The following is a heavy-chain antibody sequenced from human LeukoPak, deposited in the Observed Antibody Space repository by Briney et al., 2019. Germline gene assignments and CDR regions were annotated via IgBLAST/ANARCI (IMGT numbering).Heavy chain of an antibody. CDR3: AKLGGHPLHNYYVGV. Sequence: GGSLVLSCAASGFTFSSYAMSWVRQAPGKGLEWVSGILDSGYSTYYANSVKGRFTISRDNSNNTLYLQMNSLRAEDTAVYYCAKLGGHPLHNYYVGVWGKGTTVAVSS. V-gene: IGHV3-23*01. D-gene: IGHD3-16*01. CDR1: GFTFSSYA. CDR2: ILDSGYST. J-gene: IGHJ6*03.